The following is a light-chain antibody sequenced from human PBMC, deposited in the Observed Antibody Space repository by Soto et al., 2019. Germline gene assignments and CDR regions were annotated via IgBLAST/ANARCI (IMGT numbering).Light chain of an antibody. CDR3: VTWADSLASDV. Sequence: QSVLTQPPSASGSPGQRVTISCSGSSSNIGTNLVSWYQQLPGTAPQVFIYSNNQRPSGVPDRFSGSKSGTSASLAISGLQSEDAAEYYCVTWADSLASDVFGAGTKVTVL. J-gene: IGLJ1*01. CDR1: SSNIGTNL. CDR2: SNN. V-gene: IGLV1-44*01.